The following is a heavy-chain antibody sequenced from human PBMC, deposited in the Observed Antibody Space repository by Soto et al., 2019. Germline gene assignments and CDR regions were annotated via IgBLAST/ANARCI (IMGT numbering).Heavy chain of an antibody. CDR3: AKEWVYDTSGWSFDY. J-gene: IGHJ4*02. Sequence: GGSLRLSCAASGFTFSSYGMHWVRQAPGKGLEWVAVISYDGCNKYYADSVKGRFTISRDNSKNTLYLQMNSLRAEDTAVYYCAKEWVYDTSGWSFDYWGQGTLVTVSS. CDR2: ISYDGCNK. CDR1: GFTFSSYG. V-gene: IGHV3-30*18. D-gene: IGHD3-22*01.